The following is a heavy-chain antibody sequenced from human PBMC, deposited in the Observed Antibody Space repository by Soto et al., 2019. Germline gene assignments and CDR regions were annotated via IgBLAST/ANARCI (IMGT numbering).Heavy chain of an antibody. V-gene: IGHV3-23*01. CDR3: AKGLPRRTSGYFVDN. CDR1: GFTFSTYA. D-gene: IGHD5-18*01. Sequence: EVQLLESGGKLVQPGGSLTLSCAASGFTFSTYAMAWVRQAPGKGLEWVSGVSASGLNTDYADPVKGRFYISRDNSKNSVSLHMKSLRAEATAWYYWAKGLPRRTSGYFVDNWGPGTPVTVSS. J-gene: IGHJ4*02. CDR2: VSASGLNT.